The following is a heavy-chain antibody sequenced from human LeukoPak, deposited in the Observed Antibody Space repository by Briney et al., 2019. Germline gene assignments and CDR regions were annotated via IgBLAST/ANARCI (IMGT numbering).Heavy chain of an antibody. CDR3: ARHPLCCSDGSCHLDY. CDR1: GYTFTGYY. CDR2: INPNSGGT. Sequence: ASVKVSCKASGYTFTGYYMHWVRQAPGQGLEWMGWINPNSGGTNYAQKLQGRVTMATDTSTSTAYMELRSLRSDDTAVYYCARHPLCCSDGSCHLDYWGQGTLVTVSS. J-gene: IGHJ4*02. V-gene: IGHV1-2*02. D-gene: IGHD2-15*01.